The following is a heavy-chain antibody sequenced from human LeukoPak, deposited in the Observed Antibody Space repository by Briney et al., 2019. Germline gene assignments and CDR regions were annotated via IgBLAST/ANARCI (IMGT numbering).Heavy chain of an antibody. D-gene: IGHD3-10*01. CDR1: GFSFSDAW. Sequence: GGSHRLSCAASGFSFSDAWMSWVRQIPGKGLEWVGRIQSKTDGRTTDYAAPVKGRFTISRDESTNTLYLQMHSLKSEDTAVYYCTTYGSGRKFDYWGQGILVTVSS. CDR2: IQSKTDGRTT. V-gene: IGHV3-15*01. J-gene: IGHJ4*02. CDR3: TTYGSGRKFDY.